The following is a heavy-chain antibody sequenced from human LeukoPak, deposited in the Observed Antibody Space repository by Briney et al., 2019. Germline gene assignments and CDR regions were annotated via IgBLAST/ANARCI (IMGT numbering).Heavy chain of an antibody. CDR2: ISSSRRTI. CDR3: AKDRTVAAAGTYYYYMDV. J-gene: IGHJ6*03. V-gene: IGHV3-11*04. Sequence: PGGSLRLSCAASGFTFSDFSDYYMSWIRQAPGKGLEWVSYISSSRRTIYYADSVRGRFTISRDNSKDTLYLQMNSLRAEDTAVYYCAKDRTVAAAGTYYYYMDVWGKGTTVTVSS. D-gene: IGHD6-13*01. CDR1: GFTFSDFSDYY.